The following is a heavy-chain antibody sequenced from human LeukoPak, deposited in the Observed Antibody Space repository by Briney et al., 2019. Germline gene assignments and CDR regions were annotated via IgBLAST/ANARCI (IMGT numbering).Heavy chain of an antibody. CDR1: GYTFTGYY. V-gene: IGHV1-2*02. D-gene: IGHD3-22*01. Sequence: ASVKVSCKASGYTFTGYYMHWVRQAPGQGLEWMGWINPNSGGTNYAQKFQGRVTMTRDTSISTAYMELSRLRSDDTAVYYCARLVVVNEKNDAFDIWGQGTMVTVSS. J-gene: IGHJ3*02. CDR3: ARLVVVNEKNDAFDI. CDR2: INPNSGGT.